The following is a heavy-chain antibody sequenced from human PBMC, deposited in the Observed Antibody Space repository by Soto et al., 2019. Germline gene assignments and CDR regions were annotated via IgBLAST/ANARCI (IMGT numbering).Heavy chain of an antibody. J-gene: IGHJ4*02. CDR3: ARARMYSGAYHDY. Sequence: HVQLVQSGAEVENPGASVKVSCKASGYTFSNFGINWVRQAPGQGLEWMGWITPHNGNANYAQKYQDRLTVTTDTSTNTAYLALRSLRSDDTDVYFCARARMYSGAYHDYWGQGTLVTVSS. D-gene: IGHD1-26*01. CDR2: ITPHNGNA. V-gene: IGHV1-18*04. CDR1: GYTFSNFG.